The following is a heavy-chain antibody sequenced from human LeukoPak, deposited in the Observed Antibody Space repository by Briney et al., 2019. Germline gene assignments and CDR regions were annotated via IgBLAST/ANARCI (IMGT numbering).Heavy chain of an antibody. CDR3: ANYGAGTYRSDP. J-gene: IGHJ5*02. V-gene: IGHV4-31*03. D-gene: IGHD3-10*01. Sequence: SQTLSLTCTVSGASISSGGYCWSWIRQHPGKGLEWIGYICYSGTTYYNPSLKSRVTISVDMSENQFSLKLSSVTAADTAVYYCANYGAGTYRSDPWGQGTLVTVSS. CDR1: GASISSGGYC. CDR2: ICYSGTT.